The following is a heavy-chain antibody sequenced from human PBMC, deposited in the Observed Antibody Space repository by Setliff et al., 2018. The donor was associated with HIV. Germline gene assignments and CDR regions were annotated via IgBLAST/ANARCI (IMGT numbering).Heavy chain of an antibody. Sequence: PSETLSLTCTVSGASISSGGYYWSWIRQVPGKGLESIGYISKSGTTYYSSSLKSRAIISRDTSKNQFSLQLTSVTATDTALYYCARASGYSAYDDDPGFEDWGQGSPVTVSS. V-gene: IGHV4-31*03. CDR3: ARASGYSAYDDDPGFED. D-gene: IGHD5-12*01. CDR2: ISKSGTT. CDR1: GASISSGGYY. J-gene: IGHJ4*02.